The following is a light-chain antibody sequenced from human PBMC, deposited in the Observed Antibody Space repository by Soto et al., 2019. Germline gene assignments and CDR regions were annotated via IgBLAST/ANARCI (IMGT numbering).Light chain of an antibody. CDR1: SSDVGGYNY. CDR3: SSYVGSNNYV. V-gene: IGLV2-8*01. CDR2: EVS. Sequence: QSALTQPPSASGSPGQSVTISCTGTSSDVGGYNYVSWYQQHPGKAPKLMIYEVSKRPSGVPDRFCGSKSGNTACLTVSGLKAEDEADYYCSSYVGSNNYVFGTGTKVTV. J-gene: IGLJ1*01.